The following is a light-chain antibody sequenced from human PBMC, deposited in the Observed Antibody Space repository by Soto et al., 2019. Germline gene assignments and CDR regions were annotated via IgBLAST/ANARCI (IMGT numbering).Light chain of an antibody. CDR3: QPYQHLWA. CDR2: HTS. V-gene: IGKV3-15*01. Sequence: RVMTQSPNTLSVFHVEIDTVSCRASQTIYNNVAWYQKRPGQAPRLLIHHTSSRATGIPARFSGSGSGTEFTLTISSLQSEDFAVYYCQPYQHLWAFGQGTKV. CDR1: QTIYNN. J-gene: IGKJ1*01.